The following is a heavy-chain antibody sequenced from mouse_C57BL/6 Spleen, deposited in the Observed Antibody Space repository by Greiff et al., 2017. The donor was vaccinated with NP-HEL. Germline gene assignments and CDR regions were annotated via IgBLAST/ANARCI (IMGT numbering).Heavy chain of an antibody. CDR2: INPNNGGT. J-gene: IGHJ2*01. CDR1: GYTFTDYN. CDR3: ARSDYDGYFLDY. Sequence: VQLQQSGPELVKPGASVKMSCKASGYTFTDYNMHWVKQSHGKSLEWIGYINPNNGGTSYNQKFKGKATLTVNKSSSTAYMELRSLTSEDSAVYYCARSDYDGYFLDYWGQGTTLTVSS. V-gene: IGHV1-22*01. D-gene: IGHD2-3*01.